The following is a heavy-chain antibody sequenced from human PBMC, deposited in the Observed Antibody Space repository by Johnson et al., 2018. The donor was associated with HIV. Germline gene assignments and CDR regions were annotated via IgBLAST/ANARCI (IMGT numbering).Heavy chain of an antibody. CDR1: GFTVSAYY. CDR3: TKDQWYNWNYVSPDAFDI. CDR2: MYSGGDP. J-gene: IGHJ3*02. D-gene: IGHD1-7*01. Sequence: VQLVESGGGLIRPGGSLRLSCAASGFTVSAYYMSWVRQAPGKGLEWVSVMYSGGDPYYADSVKGRFTISRDNSKNTLYLQMNSLRAEDSAVYYCTKDQWYNWNYVSPDAFDIWGQGTMVTVSS. V-gene: IGHV3-53*01.